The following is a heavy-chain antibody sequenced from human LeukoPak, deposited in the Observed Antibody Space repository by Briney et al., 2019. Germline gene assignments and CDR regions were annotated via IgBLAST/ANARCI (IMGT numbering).Heavy chain of an antibody. CDR2: ISGSGGST. J-gene: IGHJ3*02. CDR1: GFTFSSYG. CDR3: AKDLNYYDSSGGEHDAFDI. Sequence: PGGSLRLSCAASGFTFSSYGMSWVRQAPGKGLEWVSAISGSGGSTYYADSVKGRFTISRDNSKNTLYLQMNSLRAEDTAVYYCAKDLNYYDSSGGEHDAFDIWGQGTMVTVSS. V-gene: IGHV3-23*01. D-gene: IGHD3-22*01.